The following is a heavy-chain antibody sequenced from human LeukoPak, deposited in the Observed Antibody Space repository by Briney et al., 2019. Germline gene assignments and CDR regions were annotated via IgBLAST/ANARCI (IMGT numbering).Heavy chain of an antibody. CDR2: ISAYNGNT. Sequence: ASVKVSCKASGYTFTSYGISWVRQAPGQGLEWMGWISAYNGNTNYTQKLQGRVTMTTDTSTSTAYMELRSLRSDDTAVYYCARDPPYYGSSGYSTYYYYGMDVWGQGTTVTVSS. J-gene: IGHJ6*02. CDR3: ARDPPYYGSSGYSTYYYYGMDV. V-gene: IGHV1-18*01. CDR1: GYTFTSYG. D-gene: IGHD3-22*01.